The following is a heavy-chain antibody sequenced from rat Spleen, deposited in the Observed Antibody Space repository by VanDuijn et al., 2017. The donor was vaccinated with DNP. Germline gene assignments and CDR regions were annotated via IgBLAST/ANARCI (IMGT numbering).Heavy chain of an antibody. D-gene: IGHD1-4*01. Sequence: EVQLVESGGGLVQPGRSLKLSCAASGFTFSDYYMAWVRQAPTKGLEWVATISYDGSSTYYRDSVKGRFTISRDNAKSTLYLQMDSLRSEDTATYYCATHTFTPGITTPFAYWGQGTLVTVSS. CDR1: GFTFSDYY. J-gene: IGHJ3*01. V-gene: IGHV5-7*01. CDR3: ATHTFTPGITTPFAY. CDR2: ISYDGSST.